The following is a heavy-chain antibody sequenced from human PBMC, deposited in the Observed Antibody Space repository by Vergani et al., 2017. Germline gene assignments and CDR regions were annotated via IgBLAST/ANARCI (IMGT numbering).Heavy chain of an antibody. CDR3: ARDSGLLQAGSPDYYYYGMDV. CDR2: IYYSGST. Sequence: QVQLQESGPGLVKPSQTLSLTCTVSGGSISSGGYYWSWIRQHPGKGLEWIGYIYYSGSTYYNPSLKSRVTISVDTSKNQFSLKLSSVTAADTAVYYCARDSGLLQAGSPDYYYYGMDVWGQGTTVTVSS. CDR1: GGSISSGGYY. D-gene: IGHD6-19*01. V-gene: IGHV4-31*03. J-gene: IGHJ6*02.